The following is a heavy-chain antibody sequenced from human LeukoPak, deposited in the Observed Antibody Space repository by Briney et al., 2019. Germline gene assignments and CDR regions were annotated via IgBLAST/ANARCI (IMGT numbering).Heavy chain of an antibody. D-gene: IGHD4-11*01. V-gene: IGHV1-18*01. J-gene: IGHJ6*02. CDR1: GYTFTSYG. Sequence: GASVKVSCKASGYTFTSYGISWVRQAPGQGLEWMGWISAYNGNTNYAQKLQGRVTLTMDTSTSTVYMELRSLRSDDTAVYYCARWSGGSNWLYHYGMDVWGQGTTVTVSS. CDR3: ARWSGGSNWLYHYGMDV. CDR2: ISAYNGNT.